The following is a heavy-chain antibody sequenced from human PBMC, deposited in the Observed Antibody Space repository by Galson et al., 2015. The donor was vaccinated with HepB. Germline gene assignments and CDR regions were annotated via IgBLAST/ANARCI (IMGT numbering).Heavy chain of an antibody. D-gene: IGHD6-19*01. CDR3: ARELAVAGSWFAP. Sequence: SLRLSCAASGFTFSTYWMHWVRQAPGKGPVWVSRIQRDGSTITYADSVKGRFTISRDNAKNTLYLQMNSLRAEDTAVYYCARELAVAGSWFAPWRQGTLVTVPS. CDR1: GFTFSTYW. V-gene: IGHV3-74*03. CDR2: IQRDGSTI. J-gene: IGHJ5*02.